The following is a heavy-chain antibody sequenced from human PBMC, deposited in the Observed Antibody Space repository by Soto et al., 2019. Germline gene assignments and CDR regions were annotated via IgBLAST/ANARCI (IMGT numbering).Heavy chain of an antibody. J-gene: IGHJ6*02. CDR2: IIPIFGTA. CDR1: GGTFSSYA. CDR3: ASPSITXFGVVITENHYYYGMDV. Sequence: SVKVSCKASGGTFSSYAISWVRQAPGQGLEWMGGIIPIFGTANYAQKFQGRVTITADESTSTAYMELSSLRSEDTAVYYCASPSITXFGVVITENHYYYGMDVWGQGTTGTVSS. D-gene: IGHD3-3*01. V-gene: IGHV1-69*13.